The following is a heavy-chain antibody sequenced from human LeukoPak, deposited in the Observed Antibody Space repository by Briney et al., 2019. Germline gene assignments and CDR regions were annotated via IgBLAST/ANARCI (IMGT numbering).Heavy chain of an antibody. Sequence: GGSLRLSCAASGFTFSSFSMNWVRQAPGKGLEWVANIKQDGSEKYYVDSVKGRFTISRDNAKNSLYLQMNSLRAEDTAVYYCARDVTPTWELLSDAFDIWGQGTMVTVSS. CDR2: IKQDGSEK. CDR1: GFTFSSFS. CDR3: ARDVTPTWELLSDAFDI. V-gene: IGHV3-7*03. D-gene: IGHD1-26*01. J-gene: IGHJ3*02.